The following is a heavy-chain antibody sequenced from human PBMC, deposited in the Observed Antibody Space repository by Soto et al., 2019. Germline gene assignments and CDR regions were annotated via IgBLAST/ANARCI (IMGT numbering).Heavy chain of an antibody. D-gene: IGHD3-16*01. J-gene: IGHJ4*02. CDR1: GFTFSSYG. CDR3: ARDVGGGTYFDY. CDR2: IWYDGSNK. Sequence: QVQLVESGGGVLQPGRSLRLSCAASGFTFSSYGMHWVRQAPGKGLEWVAVIWYDGSNKYYADSVKGRFTISRDNSKNTLYLQMNSLRAEDTAVYYCARDVGGGTYFDYWGQGTLVTVSS. V-gene: IGHV3-33*01.